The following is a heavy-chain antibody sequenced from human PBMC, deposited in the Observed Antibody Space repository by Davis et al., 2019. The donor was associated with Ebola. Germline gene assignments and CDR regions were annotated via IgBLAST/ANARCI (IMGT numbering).Heavy chain of an antibody. Sequence: PGGSLRLSCAASGFTSTRDWMTWLRQAPGKGLEWVANTRQDGGEAYYADSVKGRFAISRDNAKNSLYLQMNSLRAEDTAIYYCARDAVPAAQDYWGQGTLVTVSS. V-gene: IGHV3-7*03. CDR3: ARDAVPAAQDY. D-gene: IGHD2-2*01. J-gene: IGHJ4*02. CDR1: GFTSTRDW. CDR2: TRQDGGEA.